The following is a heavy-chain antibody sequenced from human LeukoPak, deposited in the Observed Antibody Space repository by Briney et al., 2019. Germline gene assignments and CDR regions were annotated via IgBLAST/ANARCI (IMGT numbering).Heavy chain of an antibody. V-gene: IGHV3-30*18. J-gene: IGHJ1*01. CDR1: GFTFSSYG. CDR3: AKPKSCSGGSFYLRQYFQH. D-gene: IGHD2-15*01. CDR2: ITYDGSSK. Sequence: PGRSLRLSCAASGFTFSSYGMHWVRQAPGKGQEWVAVITYDGSSKYYADSVKGRFTISRDNSKNTLYLQMNSLRAEDTAVYYCAKPKSCSGGSFYLRQYFQHWGQGTLVIVSS.